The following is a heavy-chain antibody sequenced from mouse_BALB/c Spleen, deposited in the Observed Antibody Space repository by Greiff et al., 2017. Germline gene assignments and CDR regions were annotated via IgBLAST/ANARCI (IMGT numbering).Heavy chain of an antibody. V-gene: IGHV5-12-1*01. CDR3: ARQNYGAWFAY. CDR1: GFAFSSYD. CDR2: ISSGGGST. Sequence: EVQLQESGGGLVKPGGSLKLSCAASGFAFSSYDMSWVRQTPEKRLEWVAYISSGGGSTYYPDTVKGRFTISRDNAKNTLYLQMSSLKSEDTAMYYCARQNYGAWFAYWGQGTLVTVSA. D-gene: IGHD1-1*02. J-gene: IGHJ3*01.